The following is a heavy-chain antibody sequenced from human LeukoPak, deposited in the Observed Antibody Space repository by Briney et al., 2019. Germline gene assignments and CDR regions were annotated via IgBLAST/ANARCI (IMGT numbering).Heavy chain of an antibody. CDR1: GATFANYV. CDR3: ARGFGGSSGSSDYYGMDV. Sequence: ASVKVSCKASGATFANYVITWVRQAPGQGREWMGRVIPPIDITNYAKKFQARVTNTADKTTSKAYMELRSLRSEDPAVYYCARGFGGSSGSSDYYGMDVWGQGTPVIVSS. D-gene: IGHD3-22*01. CDR2: VIPPIDIT. J-gene: IGHJ6*02. V-gene: IGHV1-69*04.